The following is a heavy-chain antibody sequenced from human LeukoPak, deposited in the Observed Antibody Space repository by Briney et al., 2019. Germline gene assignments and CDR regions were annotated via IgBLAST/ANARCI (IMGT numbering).Heavy chain of an antibody. D-gene: IGHD3-22*01. V-gene: IGHV4-59*01. CDR3: ARLTLFSDSSGYYYPAFDY. CDR2: IYYSGST. J-gene: IGHJ4*02. CDR1: GGSISSYY. Sequence: SETLSLTCTVSGGSISSYYWSWIRQPPGKGLECIWYIYYSGSTNYNPSLQSRVTISLDTSKNQFSLKLSSVTAADTAVYYCARLTLFSDSSGYYYPAFDYWGQGTLVTVSS.